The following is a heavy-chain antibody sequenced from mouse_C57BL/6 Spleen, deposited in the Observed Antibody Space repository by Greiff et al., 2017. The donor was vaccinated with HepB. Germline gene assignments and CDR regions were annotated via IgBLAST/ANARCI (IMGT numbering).Heavy chain of an antibody. CDR1: GFTFTDYY. CDR2: IRNKANGYTT. V-gene: IGHV7-3*01. D-gene: IGHD2-1*01. Sequence: EVKLMESGGGLVQPGGSLSLSCAASGFTFTDYYMSWVRQPPGKALEWLGFIRNKANGYTTEYSASVKGRFTISRDNSQSILYLQMNALRAEDSATYYCARFRYYGNLYAMDYWGQGTSVTVSS. J-gene: IGHJ4*01. CDR3: ARFRYYGNLYAMDY.